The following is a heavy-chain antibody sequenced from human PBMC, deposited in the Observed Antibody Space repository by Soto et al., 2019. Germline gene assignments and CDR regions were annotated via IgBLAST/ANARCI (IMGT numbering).Heavy chain of an antibody. CDR1: GFTFSSYA. CDR3: AKISRRIAVAGSGFDY. V-gene: IGHV3-23*01. Sequence: GGSLRLSCAASGFTFSSYAMSWVRQAPGKGLEWVSAISGSGGSTYHADSVKGRFTISRDNSKNTLYLQMNSLRAEDTAVYYCAKISRRIAVAGSGFDYWGQGTLVTVSS. J-gene: IGHJ4*02. CDR2: ISGSGGST. D-gene: IGHD6-19*01.